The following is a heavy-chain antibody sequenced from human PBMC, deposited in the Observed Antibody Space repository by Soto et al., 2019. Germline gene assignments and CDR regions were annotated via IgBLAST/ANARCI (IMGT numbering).Heavy chain of an antibody. D-gene: IGHD1-1*01. CDR2: IYPADSDT. CDR3: ARHGMQGSYYYGMDV. CDR1: EYSFTNYW. Sequence: PGEPLKISCKGSEYSFTNYWIGWVRQMPGKGLEWMGIIYPADSDTRYYPSFQGQVTISADESISTAYLQWSSLKASDTAMYYCARHGMQGSYYYGMDVWGQGTTVTVSS. J-gene: IGHJ6*02. V-gene: IGHV5-51*01.